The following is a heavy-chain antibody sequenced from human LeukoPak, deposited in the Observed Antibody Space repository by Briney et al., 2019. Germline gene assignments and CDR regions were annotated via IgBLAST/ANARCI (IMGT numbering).Heavy chain of an antibody. J-gene: IGHJ5*02. V-gene: IGHV3-48*01. CDR3: ARDQDYGVSRWFDP. CDR2: IISSSSTI. CDR1: GFTFSSYS. D-gene: IGHD4-17*01. Sequence: TGGSLRLSCAASGFTFSSYSMNWVRQAPGKGLEWVSYIISSSSTIYYADSVKGRFTISRDNAKNSLYLQMNSLRAEDTAVYYCARDQDYGVSRWFDPWGQGTLVTVSS.